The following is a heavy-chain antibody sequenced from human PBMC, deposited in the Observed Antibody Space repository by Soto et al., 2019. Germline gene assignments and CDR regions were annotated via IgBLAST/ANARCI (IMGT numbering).Heavy chain of an antibody. V-gene: IGHV4-31*03. J-gene: IGHJ4*02. CDR3: ARSRRGAVATFDL. CDR2: IYNSGLI. Sequence: PSETLSLTCTVSGASVSSGGYYWSWVRQHPEKGLEWIGYIYNSGLISYNPSLKSRIVVSRDTSRNQLSLKVTSVTAADTAVYFCARSRRGAVATFDLLGQGTPVTVSS. CDR1: GASVSSGGYY. D-gene: IGHD2-15*01.